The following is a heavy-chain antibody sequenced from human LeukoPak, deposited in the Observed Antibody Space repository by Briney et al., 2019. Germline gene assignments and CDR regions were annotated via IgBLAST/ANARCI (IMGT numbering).Heavy chain of an antibody. CDR3: ARVMYYGSGSLTNWFDP. Sequence: ASVKVSCEASGYTFTSYGISWVRQAPGQGLEWMGWISAYNGNTNYAQKLQGRVTMTTDTSTSTAYMELRSLRSDDTAVYYCARVMYYGSGSLTNWFDPWGQGTLVTVSS. V-gene: IGHV1-18*01. CDR2: ISAYNGNT. J-gene: IGHJ5*02. D-gene: IGHD3-10*01. CDR1: GYTFTSYG.